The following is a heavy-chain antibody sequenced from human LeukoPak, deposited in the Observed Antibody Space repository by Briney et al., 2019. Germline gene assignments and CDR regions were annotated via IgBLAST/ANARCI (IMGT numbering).Heavy chain of an antibody. CDR2: IYYSGST. D-gene: IGHD3-22*01. V-gene: IGHV4-39*07. J-gene: IGHJ3*02. CDR3: ARDQDDSSDNPTRDAFDI. Sequence: SETLSLTCGVSGDSLSTSTYYWDYIRQPPGKGLEWIGSIYYSGSTYYNPSLKSRVTISIDTSKNQFSLKLSSVTAADTAVYYCARDQDDSSDNPTRDAFDIWGQGTMVTVSS. CDR1: GDSLSTSTYY.